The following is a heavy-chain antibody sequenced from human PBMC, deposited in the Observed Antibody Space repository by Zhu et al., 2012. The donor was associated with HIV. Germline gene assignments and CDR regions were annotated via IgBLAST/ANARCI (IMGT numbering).Heavy chain of an antibody. V-gene: IGHV4-59*11. D-gene: IGHD5-24*01. J-gene: IGHJ2*01. Sequence: QVQLQESGPGLVKPSETLSLTCTVSGGSISSHYWSWIRQPPGKGLEWIGYIYYSGSTNYNPSLKSRVTISVDTSKNQFSLKLSSVTAADTAVYYCARDRHQQRWLQYPGYFDLWGLAPWSLSPQ. CDR1: GGSISSHY. CDR2: IYYSGST. CDR3: ARDRHQQRWLQYPGYFDL.